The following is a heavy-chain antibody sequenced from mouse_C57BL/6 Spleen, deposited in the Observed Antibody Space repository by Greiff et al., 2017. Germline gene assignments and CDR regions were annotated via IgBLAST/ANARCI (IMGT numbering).Heavy chain of an antibody. CDR3: ARSSYDGYYADY. CDR2: IYPGSGSP. V-gene: IGHV1-55*01. CDR1: GYTFTSYW. D-gene: IGHD2-3*01. Sequence: QVQLQQPGAELVKPGASVKMSCKASGYTFTSYWITWVKQRPGQGLEWIGDIYPGSGSPNYNEKLKSKATLTVDTSYSTAYMQLSSLTSEDSAVYYCARSSYDGYYADYWGQGTTLTVSS. J-gene: IGHJ2*01.